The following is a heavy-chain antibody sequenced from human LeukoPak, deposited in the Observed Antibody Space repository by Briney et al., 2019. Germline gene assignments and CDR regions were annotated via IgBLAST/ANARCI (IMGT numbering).Heavy chain of an antibody. J-gene: IGHJ3*02. CDR2: ISTYNGNT. CDR3: AREIFAGTMVRGVYDAFDI. V-gene: IGHV1-18*01. D-gene: IGHD3-10*01. CDR1: GYTFTSYG. Sequence: ASVKVSCKASGYTFTSYGISWVRQAPGQGLEWMGWISTYNGNTNYAQKLQGRVTMTTDTSTSTAYMELRSRRSDDTAVYYCAREIFAGTMVRGVYDAFDIWGQGTMVIVSS.